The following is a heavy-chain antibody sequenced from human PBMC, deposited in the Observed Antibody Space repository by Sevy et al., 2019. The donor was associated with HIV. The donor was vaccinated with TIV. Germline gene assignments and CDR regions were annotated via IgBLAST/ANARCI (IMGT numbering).Heavy chain of an antibody. CDR3: ARDHVKDGDLGDYYYFAMDV. V-gene: IGHV3-11*01. J-gene: IGHJ6*02. CDR1: GFTLSDYY. D-gene: IGHD4-17*01. CDR2: ISGSGDTI. Sequence: GGSLRLSCAGSGFTLSDYYMTWIRQAPGKGLQWISYISGSGDTIYYADSVKGRFTISRDSAKNSLFLQMNSLRVEDTAVYYCARDHVKDGDLGDYYYFAMDVWGQRTTVTVSS.